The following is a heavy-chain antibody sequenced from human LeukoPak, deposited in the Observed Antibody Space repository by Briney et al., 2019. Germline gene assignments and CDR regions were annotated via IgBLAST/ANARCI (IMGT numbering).Heavy chain of an antibody. D-gene: IGHD3-10*01. V-gene: IGHV3-20*04. Sequence: GSLRLPCEGSGFHFFEHGMSWVRQVSGKGLELVSSIYWNGASTSHADSVKGRFTISRDNVKNFLYLQMNSLRAEDTALYYCARNHFYGSGSYPFDYWGHGTLVAVSS. J-gene: IGHJ4*01. CDR2: IYWNGAST. CDR1: GFHFFEHG. CDR3: ARNHFYGSGSYPFDY.